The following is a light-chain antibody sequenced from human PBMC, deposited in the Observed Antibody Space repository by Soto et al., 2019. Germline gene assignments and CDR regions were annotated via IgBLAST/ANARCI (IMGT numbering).Light chain of an antibody. Sequence: EIVLTQSPATLSLSPGDRATLSCRASQSISSALAWYQQKPGQAPRLLIYDASNRATGIPARFSGSGSGTDFTLTISGLESEDVAVFYCQQRSKWPLTFGGGTKVEIK. J-gene: IGKJ4*01. CDR2: DAS. CDR1: QSISSA. V-gene: IGKV3-11*01. CDR3: QQRSKWPLT.